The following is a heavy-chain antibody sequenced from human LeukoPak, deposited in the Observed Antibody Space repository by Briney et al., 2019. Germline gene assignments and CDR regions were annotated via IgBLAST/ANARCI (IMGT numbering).Heavy chain of an antibody. CDR1: GGTFSSYT. CDR3: AREPKDYDFWSGYGYYYYMDV. D-gene: IGHD3-3*01. J-gene: IGHJ6*03. CDR2: IIPILGIA. Sequence: PVKVSCKASGGTFSSYTISWVRQAPGQGLEWMGRIIPILGIANYAQKFQGRVTITADKSTSTAYMELSSLRSEDTAVYYCAREPKDYDFWSGYGYYYYMDVWGKGTTVTVSS. V-gene: IGHV1-69*04.